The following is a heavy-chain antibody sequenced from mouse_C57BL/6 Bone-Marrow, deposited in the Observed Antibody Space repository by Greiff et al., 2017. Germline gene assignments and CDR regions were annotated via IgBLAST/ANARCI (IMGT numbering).Heavy chain of an antibody. Sequence: QVQLKESGAELARPGASVKLSCKASGYTFTSYGISWVKQRTGQGLEWIGEIYPRSGNTYYNEKFKGKATLTADKSSSTAYMELRSLTSEDSAVYFCARRGYYAMDYWGQGTSVTGSS. CDR1: GYTFTSYG. CDR3: ARRGYYAMDY. V-gene: IGHV1-81*01. J-gene: IGHJ4*01. CDR2: IYPRSGNT.